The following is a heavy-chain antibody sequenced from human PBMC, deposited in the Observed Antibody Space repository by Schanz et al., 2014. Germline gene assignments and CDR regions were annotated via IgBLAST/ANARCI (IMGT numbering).Heavy chain of an antibody. J-gene: IGHJ4*02. Sequence: QVQLVQSGAEVKKPGASVKVSCKASGYTFTRSGISWVRQAPGQGLEWMGWINPLNGGTNYAQKFRGRVSMTRDTSINTAYMELSSLTSADTAIYFCARDKSEHHLLFFDFWGQGALVTVSP. V-gene: IGHV1-2*02. CDR1: GYTFTRSG. CDR3: ARDKSEHHLLFFDF. CDR2: INPLNGGT.